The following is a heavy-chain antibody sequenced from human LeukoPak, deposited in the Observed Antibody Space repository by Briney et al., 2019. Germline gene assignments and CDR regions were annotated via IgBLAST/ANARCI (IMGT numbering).Heavy chain of an antibody. J-gene: IGHJ6*02. V-gene: IGHV3-30*18. CDR2: ISYDGSNK. Sequence: GGSLRLSCAASGFTFSSYWMSWVRQAPGKGLEWVAVISYDGSNKYYADSVKGRFTISRDNSKNTLYLQMNSLRAEDTAVYYCAKGVSGSYRNYYYYGMDVWGQGTTVTVSS. D-gene: IGHD3-10*01. CDR3: AKGVSGSYRNYYYYGMDV. CDR1: GFTFSSYW.